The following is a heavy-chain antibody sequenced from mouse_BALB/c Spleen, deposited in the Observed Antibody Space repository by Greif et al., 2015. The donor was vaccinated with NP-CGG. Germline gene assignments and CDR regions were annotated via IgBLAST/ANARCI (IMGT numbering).Heavy chain of an antibody. CDR3: ARSENPYYGPFAY. Sequence: EVKVVESGGGLVQPGGSRKLSCAASGFTFSDCGMAWVRQAPGKGPEWVAFISNLAYSIYYADTVTGRFTISRENAKNSLYLEMSSLRSEDTAMYYRARSENPYYGPFAYWGQGTLVTVSA. CDR2: ISNLAYSI. D-gene: IGHD1-1*01. V-gene: IGHV5-15*02. CDR1: GFTFSDCG. J-gene: IGHJ3*01.